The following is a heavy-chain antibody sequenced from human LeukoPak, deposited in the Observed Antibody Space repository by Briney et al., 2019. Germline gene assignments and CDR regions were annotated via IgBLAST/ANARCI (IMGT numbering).Heavy chain of an antibody. CDR1: GFTFNNFA. J-gene: IGHJ4*02. D-gene: IGHD6-6*01. Sequence: GGSLRLSCAASGFTFNNFAMSWVRQAPGEGLEYVSAISTNGGGTYYANSVKGRFTISRDNSKNTLYLQMGSLRAEDLAVYYCARVGYSSSSAYFDYWGQGTLVTVSS. CDR2: ISTNGGGT. V-gene: IGHV3-64*01. CDR3: ARVGYSSSSAYFDY.